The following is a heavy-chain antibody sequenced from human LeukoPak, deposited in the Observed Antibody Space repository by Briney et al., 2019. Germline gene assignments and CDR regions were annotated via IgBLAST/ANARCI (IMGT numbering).Heavy chain of an antibody. J-gene: IGHJ4*02. V-gene: IGHV3-74*01. D-gene: IGHD3-22*01. CDR3: ARDPGDSSGYSRDFDY. CDR2: IKSDGSST. CDR1: GFTFSTYW. Sequence: GGSLRLSCAASGFTFSTYWMHWVRQAPGKGLVWVSRIKSDGSSTSYADSVKGRFTISRDNAKNTLYLQMNSLRAEDTAVYYCARDPGDSSGYSRDFDYWGQGTLVTVSS.